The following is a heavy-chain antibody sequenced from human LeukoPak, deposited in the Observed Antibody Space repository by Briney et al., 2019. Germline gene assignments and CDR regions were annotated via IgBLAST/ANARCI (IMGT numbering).Heavy chain of an antibody. CDR3: ARTDCSSTDCYLFDD. CDR1: GYNFISNW. Sequence: GESLKISCKGSGYNFISNWIAWVRQMPGKGLEWMGIIYPADSHTRYSPSFQGQVTISADKSISTAYLQWSSLEASDTAMYYCARTDCSSTDCYLFDDCGQGTVVTVSP. CDR2: IYPADSHT. V-gene: IGHV5-51*01. J-gene: IGHJ4*02. D-gene: IGHD2-2*01.